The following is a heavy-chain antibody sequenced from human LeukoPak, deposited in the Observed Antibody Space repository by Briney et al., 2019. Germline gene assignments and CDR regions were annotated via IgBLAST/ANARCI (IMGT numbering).Heavy chain of an antibody. CDR3: TRGWNYVGYYYYYMDV. Sequence: GGSLRLSCTASGFTFGDYAMSWFHQAPGKGLEWVGFIRSKAYGGTTEYAASVKGRFTISRDDSKSIAYLQMNSLKTEDTAVYYCTRGWNYVGYYYYYMDVWGKGTTVTVSS. J-gene: IGHJ6*03. CDR2: IRSKAYGGTT. CDR1: GFTFGDYA. D-gene: IGHD1-7*01. V-gene: IGHV3-49*03.